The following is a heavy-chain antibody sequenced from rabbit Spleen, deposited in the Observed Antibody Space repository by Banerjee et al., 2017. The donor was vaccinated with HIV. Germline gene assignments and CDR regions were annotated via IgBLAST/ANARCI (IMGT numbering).Heavy chain of an antibody. V-gene: IGHV1S40*01. Sequence: QSLEESGGGLVQPEGSLTLTCTASGVSFSISSYMCWVRQAPGKGLEWIACIDAGSSGFTYFATWAKGRFTISKTSSTTVTLQMTRLTAADTATYFCARDTASSFSSYGMDLWGPGTLVTVS. J-gene: IGHJ6*01. CDR1: GVSFSISSY. D-gene: IGHD8-1*01. CDR3: ARDTASSFSSYGMDL. CDR2: IDAGSSGFT.